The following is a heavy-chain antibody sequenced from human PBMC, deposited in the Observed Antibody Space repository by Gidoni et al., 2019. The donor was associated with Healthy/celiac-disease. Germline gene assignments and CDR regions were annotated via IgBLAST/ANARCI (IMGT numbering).Heavy chain of an antibody. CDR2: IYSGGST. D-gene: IGHD3-3*01. Sequence: EVQLVESGGGLVQPGGSLRLSCSASGFTVSSNYRSWVRQAPGKGLEWVSVIYSGGSTYYADSVKGRFTISRDNSKNTLYLQMNSLRAEDTAVYYCARDKGYDLYYFDYWGQGTLVTVSS. J-gene: IGHJ4*02. CDR3: ARDKGYDLYYFDY. V-gene: IGHV3-66*02. CDR1: GFTVSSNY.